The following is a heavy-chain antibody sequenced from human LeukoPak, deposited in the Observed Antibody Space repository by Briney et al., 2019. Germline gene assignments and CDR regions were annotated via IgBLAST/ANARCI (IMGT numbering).Heavy chain of an antibody. CDR3: ARDHFDSSGYYYLLGYFEH. J-gene: IGHJ1*01. D-gene: IGHD3-22*01. V-gene: IGHV1-46*01. Sequence: ASVKVSCKASGYTFTNYYVHWVRQAPGQGLEWMGIIKPSGGGTSYALKFQGRDTMTRDTSTSTASLELSSLRSEDTAAYYCARDHFDSSGYYYLLGYFEHWGQGTLVTVSS. CDR1: GYTFTNYY. CDR2: IKPSGGGT.